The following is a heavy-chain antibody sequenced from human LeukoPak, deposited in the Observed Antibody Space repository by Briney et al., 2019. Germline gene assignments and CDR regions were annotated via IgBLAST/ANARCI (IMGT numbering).Heavy chain of an antibody. CDR2: VDPEDGET. CDR3: ATDVRQGNKYYYYYMDV. J-gene: IGHJ6*03. CDR1: GYTFTDYY. D-gene: IGHD1/OR15-1a*01. Sequence: ASVKISCKVSGYTFTDYYMHWVQQAPGKGLEWMGLVDPEDGETIYAEKFQGRVTITADTSTDTAYMELSSLRSEDTAVYYCATDVRQGNKYYYYYMDVWRKGTTVTVSS. V-gene: IGHV1-69-2*01.